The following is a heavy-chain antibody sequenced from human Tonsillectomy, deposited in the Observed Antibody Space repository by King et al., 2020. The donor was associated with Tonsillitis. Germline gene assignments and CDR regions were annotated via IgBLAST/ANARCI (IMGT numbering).Heavy chain of an antibody. CDR3: ARGGNDYGDYGGYYYYYYMDV. Sequence: QLVQSGAEVKKPGASVKVSCKASGYTFTSYGISWVRQDPGQGLEWMGWISAYNGNTNYAQKLQGRVTMTTDTSTSTAYMELRSLRSDDTAVYYCARGGNDYGDYGGYYYYYYMDVWGKGTTVTVSS. J-gene: IGHJ6*03. D-gene: IGHD4-17*01. CDR2: ISAYNGNT. CDR1: GYTFTSYG. V-gene: IGHV1-18*01.